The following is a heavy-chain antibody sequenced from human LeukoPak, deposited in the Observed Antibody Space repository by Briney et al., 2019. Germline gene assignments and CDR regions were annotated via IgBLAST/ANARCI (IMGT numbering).Heavy chain of an antibody. V-gene: IGHV1-2*02. J-gene: IGHJ3*01. CDR3: ARERNYGDYGNAFDV. D-gene: IGHD4-17*01. Sequence: ASVKVSCKASGYTFTDYYIHWMRQAPGQGLEWMGWINPKRGVTTYAQKFQGRVTMTWDTSITTAYMELTRLRSDDTTIYYCARERNYGDYGNAFDVWGQGTKVTVSS. CDR1: GYTFTDYY. CDR2: INPKRGVT.